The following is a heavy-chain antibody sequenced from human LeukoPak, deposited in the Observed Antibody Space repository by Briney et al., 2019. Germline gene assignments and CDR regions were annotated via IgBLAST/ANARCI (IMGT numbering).Heavy chain of an antibody. V-gene: IGHV4-34*01. CDR3: AREGSYFGSGSPPLEF. J-gene: IGHJ4*02. Sequence: RKFPKKGLEWIGEINHSGSTTYSPSLKSRVTISVDASKNQFSLKMSSVTAADTAVYYCAREGSYFGSGSPPLEFWSRGTQVTVSS. D-gene: IGHD3-10*01. CDR2: INHSGST.